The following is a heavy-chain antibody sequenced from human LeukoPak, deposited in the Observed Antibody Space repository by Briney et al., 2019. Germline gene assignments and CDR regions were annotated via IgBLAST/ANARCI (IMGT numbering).Heavy chain of an antibody. CDR2: IYFSGNT. Sequence: SETLSLTCTVSGGSISSGGHHWSWIRQHPGEGLEWIGYIYFSGNTYYNPSLKSRVTISVDTSKNQFSLKLSSVTAADTAVYYCARVPSDYGVYYFDYWGQGTLVTVSS. J-gene: IGHJ4*02. D-gene: IGHD4-17*01. CDR1: GGSISSGGHH. CDR3: ARVPSDYGVYYFDY. V-gene: IGHV4-31*03.